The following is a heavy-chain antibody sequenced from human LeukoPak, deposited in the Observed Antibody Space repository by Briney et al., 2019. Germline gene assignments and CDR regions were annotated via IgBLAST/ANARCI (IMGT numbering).Heavy chain of an antibody. CDR1: GGSISSGGYS. CDR2: INHSGST. Sequence: SQTLSLTCAVSGGSISSGGYSWSWIRQPPGKGLEWIGEINHSGSTNYNPSLKSRVTISVDTSKNQFSLKLSSVTAADTAVYYCARGRRSYYYYGMDVWGQGTTVTVSS. V-gene: IGHV4-30-2*01. J-gene: IGHJ6*02. CDR3: ARGRRSYYYYGMDV.